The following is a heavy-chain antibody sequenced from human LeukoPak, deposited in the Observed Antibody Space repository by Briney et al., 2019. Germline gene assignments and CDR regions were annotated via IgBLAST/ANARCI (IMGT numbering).Heavy chain of an antibody. CDR2: VYNGGST. CDR3: ARGNILTGYCFDF. CDR1: GGSFNDYF. V-gene: IGHV4-34*01. D-gene: IGHD3-9*01. Sequence: PSETLSLTCAVYGGSFNDYFWTWIRQPPGKGLEWIGEVYNGGSTNYNPSLKSRVIISVDTSKNQFSLRLSSVTAADTAVYYCARGNILTGYCFDFWGQGALVTVSS. J-gene: IGHJ4*02.